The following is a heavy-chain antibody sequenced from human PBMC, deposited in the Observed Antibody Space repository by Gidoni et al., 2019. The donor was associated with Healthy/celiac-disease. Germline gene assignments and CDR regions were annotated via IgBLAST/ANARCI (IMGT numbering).Heavy chain of an antibody. V-gene: IGHV3-21*01. CDR3: ASGDLVLMVYAIPDYYYMDV. J-gene: IGHJ6*03. CDR2: ISSSSSYI. D-gene: IGHD2-8*01. CDR1: GFTFSSYS. Sequence: EVQLVESGGGLVKPGGSLRLSCAASGFTFSSYSMNWVRPAPGKGLEWVSSISSSSSYIYYADSVKGRFTISRDNAKNSLYLQMNSLRAEDTAVYYCASGDLVLMVYAIPDYYYMDVWGKGTTVTVSS.